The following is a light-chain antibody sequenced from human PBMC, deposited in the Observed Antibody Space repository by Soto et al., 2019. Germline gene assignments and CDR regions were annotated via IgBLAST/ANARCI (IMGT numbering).Light chain of an antibody. Sequence: QSALTQPASVSGSPGQSITISCTGSTTDVGGYNYVSWYQQHPGKAPTLLIFEVNNRPSGVSNRFSGSKSGNTASLTISGLQAEDEADYYCCSYTGLNNLRGVFGGGTKLTVL. V-gene: IGLV2-14*01. J-gene: IGLJ2*01. CDR2: EVN. CDR1: TTDVGGYNY. CDR3: CSYTGLNNLRGV.